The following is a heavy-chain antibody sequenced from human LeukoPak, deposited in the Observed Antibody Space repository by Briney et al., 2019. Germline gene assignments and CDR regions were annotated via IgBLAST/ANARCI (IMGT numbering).Heavy chain of an antibody. J-gene: IGHJ6*02. CDR3: VKDRPCETCMPMDA. V-gene: IGHV3-23*01. Sequence: PGGSLRLSCAASGFTFNSHAMYWVRQAPGKGLEWVSGIVGSGGSSYYAESVRGRFTISRDNSENTVYLQMNSLRAEDTAIYYCVKDRPCETCMPMDAWGQGTTVTVSS. D-gene: IGHD2-2*01. CDR1: GFTFNSHA. CDR2: IVGSGGSS.